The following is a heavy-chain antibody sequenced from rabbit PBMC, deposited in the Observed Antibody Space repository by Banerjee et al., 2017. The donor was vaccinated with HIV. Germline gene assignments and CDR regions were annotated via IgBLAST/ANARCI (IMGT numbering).Heavy chain of an antibody. CDR1: GFSFSSSYW. V-gene: IGHV1S45*01. J-gene: IGHJ4*01. D-gene: IGHD6-1*01. CDR2: IYAGSSGST. Sequence: QEQLEESGGDLVKPEGSLTLTCTASGFSFSSSYWICWVRQAPGKGLEWIACIYAGSSGSTYYASWAKGRFTISKTSSTTVTLQMTSLTAADTATYFCGRSGGGATYSYAINLWGPGTLVTVS. CDR3: GRSGGGATYSYAINL.